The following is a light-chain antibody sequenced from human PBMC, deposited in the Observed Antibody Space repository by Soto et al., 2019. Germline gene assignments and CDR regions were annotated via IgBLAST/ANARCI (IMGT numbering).Light chain of an antibody. Sequence: AIQLTQSPSSLSASVGDRVTITCRASELISSALAWYQQKPGRSPHLLISDASLLEGGVPSRFSGSGSGTDFTLTISGLQPEDFATYYCQRFSTFPFTFGPGTTVDVK. V-gene: IGKV1-13*02. CDR2: DAS. CDR3: QRFSTFPFT. J-gene: IGKJ3*01. CDR1: ELISSA.